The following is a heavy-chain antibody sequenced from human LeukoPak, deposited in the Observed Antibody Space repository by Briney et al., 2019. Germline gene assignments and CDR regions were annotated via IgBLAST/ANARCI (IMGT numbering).Heavy chain of an antibody. J-gene: IGHJ4*02. CDR3: AKSPGVASYDILTGYYLSSFDY. CDR2: ISGSGGST. CDR1: GFTFSSYA. D-gene: IGHD3-9*01. Sequence: PGGSLRLSCAASGFTFSSYAMSWVRQAPGKGLERVSAISGSGGSTYYADSVKGRFTISRDNSKNTLYLQMNSLRAEDTAVYYCAKSPGVASYDILTGYYLSSFDYWGQGTLVTVSS. V-gene: IGHV3-23*01.